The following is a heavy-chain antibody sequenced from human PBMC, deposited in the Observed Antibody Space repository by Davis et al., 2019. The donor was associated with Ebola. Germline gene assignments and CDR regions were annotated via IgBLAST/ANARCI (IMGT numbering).Heavy chain of an antibody. CDR1: GYSFTTYW. CDR2: IYPGDSDI. J-gene: IGHJ2*01. CDR3: ARGTDGYNPGGYFDS. V-gene: IGHV5-51*01. Sequence: GESLKISCKGSGYSFTTYWIGWVRQMPGKGLEWMGIIYPGDSDIRYSPSFQGQVTISADKSISTAYLQWSSLKASDTAMYYCARGTDGYNPGGYFDSWGRGTLVTVSS. D-gene: IGHD5-24*01.